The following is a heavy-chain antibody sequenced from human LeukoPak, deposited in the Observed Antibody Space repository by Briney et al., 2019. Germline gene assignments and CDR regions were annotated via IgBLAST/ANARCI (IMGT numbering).Heavy chain of an antibody. V-gene: IGHV3-21*01. Sequence: GGSLRLSCAASRFTFSSYSMNWVRQAPGKGLEWVSSISSSSSYIYYADSVKGRFTISRDNAKNSLYLQMNSLRAEDTAVYYCARAGGELRCAFDIWGQGTMVTVSS. CDR1: RFTFSSYS. D-gene: IGHD1-26*01. CDR2: ISSSSSYI. J-gene: IGHJ3*02. CDR3: ARAGGELRCAFDI.